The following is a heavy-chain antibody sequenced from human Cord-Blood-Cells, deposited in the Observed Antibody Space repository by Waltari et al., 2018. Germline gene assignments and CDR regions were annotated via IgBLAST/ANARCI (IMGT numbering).Heavy chain of an antibody. V-gene: IGHV1-18*04. Sequence: QVQLVQSGAEEKKPGASVKLSCKASGYPFTSYGISWVRQAPGQALEWMGTIRAYNANTNHGQKLQGRVTMTTATSTSTAYKELSSVRSDDTPVYYCAKLGIVNAFDIWAQPTMVIVSS. D-gene: IGHD7-27*01. CDR3: AKLGIVNAFDI. CDR1: GYPFTSYG. J-gene: IGHJ3*02. CDR2: IRAYNANT.